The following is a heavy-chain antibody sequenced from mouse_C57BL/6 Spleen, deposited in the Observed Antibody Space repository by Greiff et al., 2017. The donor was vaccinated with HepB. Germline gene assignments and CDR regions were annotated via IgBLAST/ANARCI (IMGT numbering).Heavy chain of an antibody. Sequence: VKLVESGPELVKPGASVKISCKASGYAFSSSWMNWVKQRPGKGLEWIGRIYPGDGDTNYNGKFKGKATLTADKSSSTAYMQLSSLTSEDSAVYFCASDSNYPYYYAMDYWGQGTSVTVSS. CDR1: GYAFSSSW. CDR3: ASDSNYPYYYAMDY. J-gene: IGHJ4*01. V-gene: IGHV1-82*01. CDR2: IYPGDGDT. D-gene: IGHD2-5*01.